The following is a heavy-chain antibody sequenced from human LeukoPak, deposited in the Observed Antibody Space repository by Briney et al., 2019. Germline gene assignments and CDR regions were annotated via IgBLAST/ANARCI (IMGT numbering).Heavy chain of an antibody. D-gene: IGHD2-2*01. CDR1: GFTFSSYA. J-gene: IGHJ4*02. Sequence: GGSLRLSCAASGFTFSSYAMSWVRQAPGKGLEWVSAISGSGGSTYYADSVKGRFTISRDNDKNSLYLQMNSLREEDTAVYYCARGYCSSTSCHVARHFEYWGQGTLVTVSS. CDR3: ARGYCSSTSCHVARHFEY. CDR2: ISGSGGST. V-gene: IGHV3-23*01.